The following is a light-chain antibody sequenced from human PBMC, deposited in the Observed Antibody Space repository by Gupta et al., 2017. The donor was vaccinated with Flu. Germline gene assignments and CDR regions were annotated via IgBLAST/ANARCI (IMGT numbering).Light chain of an antibody. Sequence: DIVLTQSPDSLAVSLGESATITCKSSRSLFHTSNRKNYLAWYQQKPGQPPNLIISWASTRKCGVPDRFNGSGYGTDFTLTISNRQDEDAAVYYCQQIEDNPPVTFGRGTKVDI. CDR1: RSLFHTSNRKNY. V-gene: IGKV4-1*01. J-gene: IGKJ4*02. CDR3: QQIEDNPPVT. CDR2: WAS.